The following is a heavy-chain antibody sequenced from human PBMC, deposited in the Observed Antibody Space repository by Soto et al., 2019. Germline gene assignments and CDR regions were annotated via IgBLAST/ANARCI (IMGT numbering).Heavy chain of an antibody. D-gene: IGHD2-15*01. J-gene: IGHJ5*02. Sequence: SQTLSLTCAISGDSVSSNSAAWNWIRQSPSRGLEWLGRTYYRSKWYNDYAVSVKSRITINPDTSKNQCCLQLKSVTPENTAVYYCARAIAVGGGFDPWGQGTLVTVS. CDR2: TYYRSKWYN. V-gene: IGHV6-1*01. CDR3: ARAIAVGGGFDP. CDR1: GDSVSSNSAA.